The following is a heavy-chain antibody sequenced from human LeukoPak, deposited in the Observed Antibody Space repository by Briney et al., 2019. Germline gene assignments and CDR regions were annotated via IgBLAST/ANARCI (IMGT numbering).Heavy chain of an antibody. J-gene: IGHJ4*02. CDR2: INHSGST. CDR3: ATVSNYDYVWGRLDY. Sequence: SETLSLTCAVYGGSFSGYYWSWIRQPPGKGLEWIGEINHSGSTNYNPSLKSRVTISVDTSKNQFSLKLSSVTAADTAVYYCATVSNYDYVWGRLDYWGQGTLVTVSS. D-gene: IGHD3-16*01. V-gene: IGHV4-34*01. CDR1: GGSFSGYY.